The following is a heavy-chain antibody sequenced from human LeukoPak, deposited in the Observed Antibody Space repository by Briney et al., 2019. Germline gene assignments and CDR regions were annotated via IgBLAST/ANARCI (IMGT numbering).Heavy chain of an antibody. V-gene: IGHV5-51*01. Sequence: GESLKISCKGFGYSFPNYWIGWVRQMPGKGLEWMGIIYPGDSDTRYSPSFQGQVTISADKSISTAYLQWSSLKASDTAMYYCAMSLGYCSGGSCFWDYWGQGTLVTVSS. CDR2: IYPGDSDT. CDR3: AMSLGYCSGGSCFWDY. J-gene: IGHJ4*02. D-gene: IGHD2-15*01. CDR1: GYSFPNYW.